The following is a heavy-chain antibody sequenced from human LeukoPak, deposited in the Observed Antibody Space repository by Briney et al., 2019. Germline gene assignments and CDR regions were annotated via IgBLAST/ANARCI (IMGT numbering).Heavy chain of an antibody. CDR1: GYTFTSYG. CDR3: ARGGYCSGGSCRGQLLSG. D-gene: IGHD2-15*01. CDR2: ISAYNGNT. Sequence: ASVKASCKASGYTFTSYGISWVRQAPGQGLEWMGWISAYNGNTNYAQKLQGRVTMTKVTSTSTAYMELRSLRSDDTAVYYCARGGYCSGGSCRGQLLSGWGQGTLVTVSS. J-gene: IGHJ4*02. V-gene: IGHV1-18*01.